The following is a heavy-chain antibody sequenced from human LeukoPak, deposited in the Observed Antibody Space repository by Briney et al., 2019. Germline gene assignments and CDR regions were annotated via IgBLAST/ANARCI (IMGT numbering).Heavy chain of an antibody. V-gene: IGHV1-69*01. Sequence: SVKVSCKASGGTFSSYAISWVRQAPGQGLEWMGEIIPIFGTANYAQKFQGRVTITADESTSTAYMELSSLRSEDTAVYYCARGIVVVPAATSGYWFDPWGQGTLVTVSS. CDR3: ARGIVVVPAATSGYWFDP. D-gene: IGHD2-2*01. CDR2: IIPIFGTA. J-gene: IGHJ5*02. CDR1: GGTFSSYA.